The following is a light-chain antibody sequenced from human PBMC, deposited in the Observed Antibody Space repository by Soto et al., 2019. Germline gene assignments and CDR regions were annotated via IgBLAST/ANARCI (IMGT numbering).Light chain of an antibody. V-gene: IGLV2-8*01. Sequence: QSALTQPPSASGSPGQSVTISCTGTSSDVGGYNYVSWYQQHPGKAPKLMIYEVSKRPQGVPDRYSGSKSGNTASLTVSGLQAEDEADYYCSSYAGSNNFPYVFGTGNKLTVL. CDR1: SSDVGGYNY. CDR3: SSYAGSNNFPYV. CDR2: EVS. J-gene: IGLJ1*01.